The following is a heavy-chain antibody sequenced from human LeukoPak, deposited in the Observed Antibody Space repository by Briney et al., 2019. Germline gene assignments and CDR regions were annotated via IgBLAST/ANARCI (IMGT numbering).Heavy chain of an antibody. CDR3: ARRRLGYYFDY. V-gene: IGHV4-34*01. CDR2: INPRGST. D-gene: IGHD5-24*01. J-gene: IGHJ4*02. CDR1: GGSFSGYY. Sequence: TSETLSLTCGVCGGSFSGYYWSWIRQPPGKGLEWIGEINPRGSTNYNPSLKSRVTLSADTSKNQFSLTLNSVTAADTAVYYCARRRLGYYFDYWGQGTLVTVSS.